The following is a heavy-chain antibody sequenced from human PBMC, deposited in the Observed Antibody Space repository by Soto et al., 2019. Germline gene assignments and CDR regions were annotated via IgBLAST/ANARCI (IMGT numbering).Heavy chain of an antibody. J-gene: IGHJ5*02. Sequence: QVQLQESGPGLVKTSQTLSLTCTVSGGSISNGGYSWSWIRQHPWKGLEWIGYIYYSVSTYYTPSVKIRVTISVDTSKNQFSRKLSSVTAADTAVYDCAGVEVPWRESWFDPWGQGTLVTVSS. CDR3: AGVEVPWRESWFDP. CDR1: GGSISNGGYS. CDR2: IYYSVST. V-gene: IGHV4-31*03. D-gene: IGHD3-3*01.